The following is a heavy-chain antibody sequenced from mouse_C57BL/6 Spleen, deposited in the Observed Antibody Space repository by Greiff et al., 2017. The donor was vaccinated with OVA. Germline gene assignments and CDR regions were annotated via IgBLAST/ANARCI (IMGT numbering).Heavy chain of an antibody. D-gene: IGHD2-12*01. CDR1: GYSFTGYY. V-gene: IGHV1-42*01. Sequence: EVQLQQSGPELVKPGASVKISCKASGYSFTGYYMNWVKQSPEKSLEWIGEINPSTGGTTYNQKFKAKATLTVDKSSSTAYMQLKSLTSEDSAVYYCARSEYDGAMDYWGQGTSVTVSS. CDR3: ARSEYDGAMDY. CDR2: INPSTGGT. J-gene: IGHJ4*01.